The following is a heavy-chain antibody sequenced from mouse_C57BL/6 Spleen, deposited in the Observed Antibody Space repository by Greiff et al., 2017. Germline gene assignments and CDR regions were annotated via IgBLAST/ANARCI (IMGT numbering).Heavy chain of an antibody. J-gene: IGHJ1*03. D-gene: IGHD1-1*02. V-gene: IGHV1-52*01. Sequence: QVQLKQPGAELVRPGSSVKLSCKASGYTFTSYWMHWVKQRPIQGLEWIGNIDPSDSESHYNQKFKDKATLTVDKSSSTAYMQLSSLTSEDSAVYYCARGGYGNWYFDVWGTGTTVTVSS. CDR1: GYTFTSYW. CDR3: ARGGYGNWYFDV. CDR2: IDPSDSES.